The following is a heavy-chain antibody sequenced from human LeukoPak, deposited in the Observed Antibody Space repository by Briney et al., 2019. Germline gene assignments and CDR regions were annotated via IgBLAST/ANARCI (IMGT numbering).Heavy chain of an antibody. CDR1: GGSFSGYY. V-gene: IGHV4-34*01. D-gene: IGHD3-10*01. Sequence: PSETLSLTCAVYGGSFSGYYWSWIRQPPGKGLEWIGEINHSGSTNYNPSLKSRVTISVDTSKNQFSLKLSSVTAADTAVYYCARGFGGFPPFFDIWAKGKMFTV. CDR3: ARGFGGFPPFFDI. CDR2: INHSGST. J-gene: IGHJ3*02.